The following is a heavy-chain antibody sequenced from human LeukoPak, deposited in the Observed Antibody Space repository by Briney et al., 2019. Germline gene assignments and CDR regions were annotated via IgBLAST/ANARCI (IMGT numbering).Heavy chain of an antibody. V-gene: IGHV4-31*03. CDR1: GGSISSGGYY. CDR2: IYYSGST. Sequence: PSQTLSLTCTVSGGSISSGGYYWSWIRQHPGKGLEWIGYIYYSGSTYYNPSLKSRVTISVDTSKNQFALKLSSVTAADTAVYYCARGGLGRADYWGQGTLVTVSS. CDR3: ARGGLGRADY. D-gene: IGHD2-15*01. J-gene: IGHJ4*02.